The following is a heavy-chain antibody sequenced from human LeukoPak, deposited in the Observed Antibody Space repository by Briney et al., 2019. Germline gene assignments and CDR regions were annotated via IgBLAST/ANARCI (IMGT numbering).Heavy chain of an antibody. CDR3: AKATMIVVVKGGLDY. Sequence: GGTLRLSCAASGFTFSSYGMSWVRQAPGKGLEWVSAISGSGGSTYYADSVKGRFTTSRDNSKNTLYLQMNSLRAEDTAVYYCAKATMIVVVKGGLDYWGQGTLVTVSS. CDR1: GFTFSSYG. V-gene: IGHV3-23*01. CDR2: ISGSGGST. D-gene: IGHD3-22*01. J-gene: IGHJ4*02.